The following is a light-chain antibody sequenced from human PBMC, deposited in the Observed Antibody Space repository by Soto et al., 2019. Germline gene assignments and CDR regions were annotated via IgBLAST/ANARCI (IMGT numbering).Light chain of an antibody. J-gene: IGKJ1*01. CDR2: AAS. CDR1: QGISSS. V-gene: IGKV1D-16*01. Sequence: DIQMAQSPSSVSASVGDRVTITCRASQGISSSLAWYQQRPGKAPKLLIYAASNLQNEVPSRFSGSGSATDFTLNISRLQPEDFATYYCQQYNSYSPTFGQGTKVDSK. CDR3: QQYNSYSPT.